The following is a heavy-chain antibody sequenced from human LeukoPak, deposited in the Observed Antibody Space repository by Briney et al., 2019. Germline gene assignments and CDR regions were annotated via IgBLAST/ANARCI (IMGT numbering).Heavy chain of an antibody. D-gene: IGHD2-2*01. CDR2: IYYSGST. Sequence: SEALSLTCTVSGGSISSGDYYWSWIRQPPGKGLEWIGYIYYSGSTYYNPSLKSRVTISVDTSKNQFSLKLSSVTAADTAVYYCARDNIVVVPAAMFRWFDPWGQGTLVTVSS. J-gene: IGHJ5*02. CDR3: ARDNIVVVPAAMFRWFDP. CDR1: GGSISSGDYY. V-gene: IGHV4-30-4*01.